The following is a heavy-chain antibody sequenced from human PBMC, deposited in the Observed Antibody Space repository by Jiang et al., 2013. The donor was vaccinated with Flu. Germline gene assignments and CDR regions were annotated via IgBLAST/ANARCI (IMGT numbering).Heavy chain of an antibody. CDR3: ARDGTGGYCSSTSCYFYAFDI. CDR1: GGTFSSYA. J-gene: IGHJ3*02. V-gene: IGHV1-69*01. CDR2: IIPIFGTA. D-gene: IGHD2-2*03. Sequence: SGAEVKKPGSSVKVSCKASGGTFSSYAISWVRQAPGQGLEWMGGIIPIFGTANYAQKFQGRVTITANESTSTAYMELSSLKSEDTAVYYCARDGTGGYCSSTSCYFYAFDIWGQGTMVTVSS.